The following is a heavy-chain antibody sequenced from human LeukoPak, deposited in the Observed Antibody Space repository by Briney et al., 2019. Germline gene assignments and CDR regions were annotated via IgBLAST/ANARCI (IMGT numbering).Heavy chain of an antibody. CDR2: INTNTGNP. CDR3: ARVPFVVMGDTANWLDP. D-gene: IGHD2-15*01. J-gene: IGHJ5*02. Sequence: ASVKVSCKASGYTFTSYAMNWVRQAPGQGLEWMGWINTNTGNPTYAQGFTGRFVFSLDTSVSTAYLQISSLKAEDTAVYYCARVPFVVMGDTANWLDPWGQGTLVTVSS. CDR1: GYTFTSYA. V-gene: IGHV7-4-1*02.